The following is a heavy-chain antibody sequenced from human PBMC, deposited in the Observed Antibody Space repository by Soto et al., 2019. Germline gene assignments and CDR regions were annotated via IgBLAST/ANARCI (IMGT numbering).Heavy chain of an antibody. D-gene: IGHD5-12*01. Sequence: QVQLVQSGAEVKEPGASVTVSCRASGDRFTDYYMHWVRQAPGQGLEWMGWINPNSGVTKYAQKFQGSVTMTRDTSIRTVYMQLRRLRFDDTAIYYCARESGGATATLDYYYFYMDVWGTGTTVTVSS. CDR2: INPNSGVT. J-gene: IGHJ6*03. CDR3: ARESGGATATLDYYYFYMDV. V-gene: IGHV1-2*04. CDR1: GDRFTDYY.